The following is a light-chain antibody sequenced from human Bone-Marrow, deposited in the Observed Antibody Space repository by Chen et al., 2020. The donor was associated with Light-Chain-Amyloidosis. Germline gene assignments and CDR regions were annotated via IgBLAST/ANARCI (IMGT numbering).Light chain of an antibody. V-gene: IGLV2-14*01. CDR1: SSDIGDYNY. CDR2: DVS. J-gene: IGLJ3*02. CDR3: SSYTSSSTRV. Sequence: QSALTQPASVSGSPGQSITISCTGTSSDIGDYNYVSWYQQHPGKAPKLMIYDVSNRPSGVSDCFSGSKSGVTASLTISGLRAEDEADYFCSSYTSSSTRVFGGGTKLTVL.